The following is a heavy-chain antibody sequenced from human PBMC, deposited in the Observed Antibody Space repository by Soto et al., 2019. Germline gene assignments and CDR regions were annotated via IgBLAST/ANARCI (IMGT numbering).Heavy chain of an antibody. Sequence: SGPTLVNPTQTLTLTFTFSGFSRSTSGVGVGWLRQPPGKALEWLALIYWDDDKHYSPSLKSRLTITKDTSKNQVVLTMTNMDPVDTATYYCAHRRGYCVRANCYGTWFDPWGQGTLVTVSS. CDR1: GFSRSTSGVG. J-gene: IGHJ5*02. CDR2: IYWDDDK. D-gene: IGHD2-2*01. CDR3: AHRRGYCVRANCYGTWFDP. V-gene: IGHV2-5*02.